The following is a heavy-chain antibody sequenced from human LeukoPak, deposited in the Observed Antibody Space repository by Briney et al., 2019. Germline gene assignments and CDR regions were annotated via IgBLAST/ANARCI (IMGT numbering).Heavy chain of an antibody. CDR1: GFTFSSYA. J-gene: IGHJ6*03. D-gene: IGHD1-26*01. CDR2: ISYDGSNK. CDR3: AKDGVGATYYYYMDV. Sequence: GGSLRLSCAASGFTFSSYAMHWVRQAPGKGLEWVAVISYDGSNKYYADSVKGRFTISRDNSKNTLYLQMNSLRAEDTAVYYCAKDGVGATYYYYMDVWGKGTTVTVSS. V-gene: IGHV3-30-3*01.